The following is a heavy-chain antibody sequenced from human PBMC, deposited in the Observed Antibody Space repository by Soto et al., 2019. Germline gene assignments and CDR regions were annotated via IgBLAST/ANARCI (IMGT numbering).Heavy chain of an antibody. CDR1: GDSVSSNSAA. CDR2: TYYRSKWYN. D-gene: IGHD2-2*01. CDR3: ARGRVGYCSSTSCYWFDP. V-gene: IGHV6-1*01. Sequence: SQTLSLTCAISGDSVSSNSAAWNWIRQSPSRGLEWLGRTYYRSKWYNDYAVSVKSRITINPDTSKNQFSLQLNSVTPEDTAVYYCARGRVGYCSSTSCYWFDPCGQGTLVTVSS. J-gene: IGHJ5*02.